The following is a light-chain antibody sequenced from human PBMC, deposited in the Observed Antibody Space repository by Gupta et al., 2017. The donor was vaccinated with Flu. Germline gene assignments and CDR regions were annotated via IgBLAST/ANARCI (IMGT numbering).Light chain of an antibody. CDR1: QRIRNY. J-gene: IGKJ5*01. CDR2: TAS. Sequence: SSLSASVGDRGTIACRASQRIRNYINWYKQKPGKAPKLLIYTASNWQSGVKSRFSGSGYGKDLTLTISSRQLEDFATYYCQLSDNNLSITFGQGTRMEIK. CDR3: QLSDNNLSIT. V-gene: IGKV1-39*01.